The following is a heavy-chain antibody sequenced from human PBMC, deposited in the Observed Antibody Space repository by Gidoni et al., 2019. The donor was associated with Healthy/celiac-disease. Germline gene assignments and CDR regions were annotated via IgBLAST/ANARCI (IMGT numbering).Heavy chain of an antibody. D-gene: IGHD4-17*01. J-gene: IGHJ5*02. CDR1: GGSISSGGYS. V-gene: IGHV4-30-2*01. CDR3: ARGSYGDMFDP. CDR2: IYHSGST. Sequence: QLQLQESGSGLVKPSQTLSLTCAVSGGSISSGGYSWSWIRQPPGKGLEWIGYIYHSGSTYYNPSLKSRVTISVDRSKNQFSLKLSSVTAADTAVYYCARGSYGDMFDPWGQGTLVTVSS.